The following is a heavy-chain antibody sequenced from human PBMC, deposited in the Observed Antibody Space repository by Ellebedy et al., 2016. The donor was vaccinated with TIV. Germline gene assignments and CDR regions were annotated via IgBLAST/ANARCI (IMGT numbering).Heavy chain of an antibody. CDR3: ARSPATGTVDY. CDR2: INQGGSET. J-gene: IGHJ4*01. V-gene: IGHV3-7*01. D-gene: IGHD1-1*01. Sequence: GESLKISXAGSGFNFNNYWMSWVRQAPGKGLEWVANINQGGSETYYVDSVKGRFTMSRDNAKNSLYLQLNSLRAEDTAVYYCARSPATGTVDYWGHGTLVTVSS. CDR1: GFNFNNYW.